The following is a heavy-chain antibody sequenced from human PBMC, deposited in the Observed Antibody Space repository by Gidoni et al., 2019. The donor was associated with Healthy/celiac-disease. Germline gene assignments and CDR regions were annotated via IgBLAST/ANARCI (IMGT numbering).Heavy chain of an antibody. V-gene: IGHV3-21*01. CDR3: ARDWGSGSYEKDV. Sequence: EVQLVESGGGLVKPGGSLSLSWAACGVTVSSYSMNWVRQAPGKGLEWVSSISSSSSYIYYADSVKGRFTISRDNAKNSLYLQMNSLRAEDTAVYYCARDWGSGSYEKDVWGQGTTVTVSS. CDR2: ISSSSSYI. CDR1: GVTVSSYS. J-gene: IGHJ6*02. D-gene: IGHD3-10*01.